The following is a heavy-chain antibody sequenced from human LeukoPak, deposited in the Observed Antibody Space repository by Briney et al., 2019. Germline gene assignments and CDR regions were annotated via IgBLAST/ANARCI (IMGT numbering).Heavy chain of an antibody. D-gene: IGHD1-1*01. Sequence: PSETLSLTCTVSGGSISSSSYYWGWICQPPGKGLEWIGSIYYSGSTYYNPSLKSRVTISVDTSKNQFSLKLSSVTAADTAVYYCARFDLEWRVDYWGQGTLVTVSS. CDR1: GGSISSSSYY. CDR2: IYYSGST. J-gene: IGHJ4*02. CDR3: ARFDLEWRVDY. V-gene: IGHV4-39*01.